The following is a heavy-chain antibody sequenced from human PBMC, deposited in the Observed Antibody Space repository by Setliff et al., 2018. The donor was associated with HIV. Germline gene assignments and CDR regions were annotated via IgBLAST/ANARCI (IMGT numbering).Heavy chain of an antibody. CDR2: MCHGGNNN. CDR3: ARSFSGRYFWSGYYTGPDPKGENAFDI. J-gene: IGHJ3*02. V-gene: IGHV4-38-2*01. D-gene: IGHD3-3*01. Sequence: PSETLSLTCGVSGYSISSDYCWGWIRQPPGKGLEWIGNMCHGGNNNYYNPSLKSRVTISVDTSKNHFSLSLRYVTAADTAVYYCARSFSGRYFWSGYYTGPDPKGENAFDIWGQGTMVTVSS. CDR1: GYSISSDYC.